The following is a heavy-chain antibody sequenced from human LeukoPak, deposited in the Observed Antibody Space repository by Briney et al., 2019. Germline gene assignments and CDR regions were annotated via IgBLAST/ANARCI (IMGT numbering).Heavy chain of an antibody. Sequence: GGSLRLSCAASGFTFSNYAMNWVRQAPGKGLQWVSTISDSGGRTNYVDSVQGRFTISRDNSKNTLYLQMNNLRAEDTAVYYCAKGRRAPLVGTTTKSRLDYWGQGTLVTVSS. CDR3: AKGRRAPLVGTTTKSRLDY. V-gene: IGHV3-23*01. CDR2: ISDSGGRT. D-gene: IGHD1-26*01. J-gene: IGHJ4*02. CDR1: GFTFSNYA.